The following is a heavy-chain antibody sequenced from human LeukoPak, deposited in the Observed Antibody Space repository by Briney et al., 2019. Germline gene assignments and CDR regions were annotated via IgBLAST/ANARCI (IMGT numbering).Heavy chain of an antibody. J-gene: IGHJ4*02. CDR1: GFTFSSYS. Sequence: GGSLRLSCAASGFTFSSYSMNWVRQAPGKGLEWVSSISSSSSYIYYADSVKGRFTISRDNAKNSLYLQMNSLRTEDTALYHCAKDSPWLVQNYWGQGTLVTVSS. CDR2: ISSSSSYI. D-gene: IGHD6-19*01. V-gene: IGHV3-21*04. CDR3: AKDSPWLVQNY.